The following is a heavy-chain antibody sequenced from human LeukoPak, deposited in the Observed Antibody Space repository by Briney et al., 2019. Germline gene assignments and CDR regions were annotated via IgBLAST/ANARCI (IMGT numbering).Heavy chain of an antibody. V-gene: IGHV3-48*03. CDR2: ISSSGSTI. Sequence: GGSLRLPCAASGFTFSSYEMNWVRQAPGKGLEWVSYISSSGSTIYYADSVKGRFTISRDNAKNSLYLQMNSLRAEDTAVYYCAKGRGWEASYYYYYMDVWGKGTTVTISS. CDR3: AKGRGWEASYYYYYMDV. CDR1: GFTFSSYE. J-gene: IGHJ6*03. D-gene: IGHD1-26*01.